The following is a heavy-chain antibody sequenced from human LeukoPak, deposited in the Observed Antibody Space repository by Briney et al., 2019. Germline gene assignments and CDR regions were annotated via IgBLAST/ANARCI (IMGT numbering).Heavy chain of an antibody. CDR1: GFTFDDYA. CDR2: ISWNSGSI. J-gene: IGHJ4*02. D-gene: IGHD4-17*01. V-gene: IGHV3-9*01. Sequence: PGGSLRLSCAASGFTFDDYAMHWVRQAPGKGLEWVSGISWNSGSIGYADSVKGRFTISRDNAKNSLYLQMNSLRAEDTAVYYCAKENGDYFDYWGQGTLVTVSS. CDR3: AKENGDYFDY.